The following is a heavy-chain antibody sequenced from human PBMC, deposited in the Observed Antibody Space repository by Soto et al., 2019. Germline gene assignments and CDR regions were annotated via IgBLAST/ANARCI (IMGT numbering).Heavy chain of an antibody. D-gene: IGHD1-26*01. CDR2: INAGNGNT. CDR1: GYTFTSYA. J-gene: IGHJ4*02. CDR3: ARDRGLDY. V-gene: IGHV1-3*01. Sequence: QVQLVQSGAEVKKPGASVKVSCKASGYTFTSYAMHWVRQAPGQGREWMAWINAGNGNTKYSQKFQGRVTITRDTSASTAYMELSSLRFEDTAVYYCARDRGLDYWGQGTLVTVSS.